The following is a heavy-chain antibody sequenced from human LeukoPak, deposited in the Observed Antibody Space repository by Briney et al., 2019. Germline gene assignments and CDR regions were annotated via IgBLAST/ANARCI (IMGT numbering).Heavy chain of an antibody. Sequence: SETLSLTCAVSGGSISFSSSYYWGWIRQPPGKGLEWIGCIYYTGSTYYNPSLKSRVTISVDTSKNQFSLKLTSVTAADTAVYYCARAGDYGDYVRRFDPWGQGTLVTVSS. CDR3: ARAGDYGDYVRRFDP. J-gene: IGHJ5*02. D-gene: IGHD4-17*01. CDR1: GGSISFSSSYY. V-gene: IGHV4-39*07. CDR2: IYYTGST.